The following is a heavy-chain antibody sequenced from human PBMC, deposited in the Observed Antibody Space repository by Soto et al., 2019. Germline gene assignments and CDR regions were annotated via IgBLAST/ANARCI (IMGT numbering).Heavy chain of an antibody. CDR3: ASRSGQLPYHFAY. J-gene: IGHJ4*02. CDR1: GYTFSNYG. V-gene: IGHV1-18*01. CDR2: INAYRGNT. D-gene: IGHD6-6*01. Sequence: ASVKVSCKASGYTFSNYGISWVRQAPGQGLEWMGWINAYRGNTNYAQKLQGRVTMTTDTSTSTAYMELRSLRSDDTAVYYCASRSGQLPYHFAYCGQGSLVTVSS.